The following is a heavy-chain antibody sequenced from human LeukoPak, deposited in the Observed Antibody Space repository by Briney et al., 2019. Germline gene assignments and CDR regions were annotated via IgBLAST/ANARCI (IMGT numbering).Heavy chain of an antibody. CDR2: INPAGGST. CDR3: ARGRGVHDSHTYDYFDY. V-gene: IGHV1-46*01. Sequence: ASVKVSFKASGYTFTIYYIHWVRQAPGQGLEWMGIINPAGGSTTYAQKFQGSRLTLTRDTSTSTVCMELSSLRPEDTAVYYCARGRGVHDSHTYDYFDYWGQGSLVTVSS. CDR1: GYTFTIYY. D-gene: IGHD3-22*01. J-gene: IGHJ4*02.